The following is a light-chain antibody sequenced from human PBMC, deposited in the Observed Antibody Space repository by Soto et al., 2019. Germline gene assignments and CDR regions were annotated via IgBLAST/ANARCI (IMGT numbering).Light chain of an antibody. CDR3: ASWDDSLNGHWV. J-gene: IGLJ3*02. V-gene: IGLV1-44*01. Sequence: QSVLTQAPSASGTPGQRVTISCSGSNSNIGGNSVSWYHHLPGTAPKLLIFNNSQRPSGVPDRFSGSKSGTSASLAISGLQSKDEADYYCASWDDSLNGHWVFGGGTKVTVL. CDR1: NSNIGGNS. CDR2: NNS.